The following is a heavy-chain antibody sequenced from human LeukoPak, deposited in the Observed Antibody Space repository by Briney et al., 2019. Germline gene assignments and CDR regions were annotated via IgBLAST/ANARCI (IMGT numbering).Heavy chain of an antibody. CDR3: ASCGGCCSSTSPYYYYMDV. CDR1: GGSISSYY. V-gene: IGHV4-59*01. Sequence: SETLSLTCTVSGGSISSYYWSWIRQPPGKGLEWIGYIYYSGSTNYNPSLKSRVTISVDTSKNQFSLKLSSVTAADTAVYYCASCGGCCSSTSPYYYYMDVWGKGTTVTVSS. J-gene: IGHJ6*03. D-gene: IGHD2-2*01. CDR2: IYYSGST.